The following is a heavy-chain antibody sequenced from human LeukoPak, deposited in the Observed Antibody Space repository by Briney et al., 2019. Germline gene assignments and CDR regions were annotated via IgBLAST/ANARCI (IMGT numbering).Heavy chain of an antibody. V-gene: IGHV1-69*13. Sequence: ASVKVSCKASGGTFSSSAINWVRQAPGQGLEWMGGIILVFGTARYAQKFQGRVTITADESTSTAYMELSSLRSEDTAVYYCARGEVPPHYFDSWGQGTLVTVSS. CDR2: IILVFGTA. J-gene: IGHJ4*02. CDR1: GGTFSSSA. CDR3: ARGEVPPHYFDS.